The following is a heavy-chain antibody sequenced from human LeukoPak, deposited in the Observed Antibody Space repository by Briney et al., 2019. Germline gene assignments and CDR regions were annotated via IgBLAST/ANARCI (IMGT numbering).Heavy chain of an antibody. CDR2: ISGSGGNT. CDR3: AKDRDYGDYGLFDY. J-gene: IGHJ4*02. V-gene: IGHV3-23*01. CDR1: ASTFSSYA. Sequence: GGSLRPSCAASASTFSSYAIGCDRQAPGKGLEWVSAISGSGGNTYYADSVKGRLTISRDNSKDTLYLQMNSSSAEDTAVYYCAKDRDYGDYGLFDYWGQGTLVTVSS. D-gene: IGHD4-17*01.